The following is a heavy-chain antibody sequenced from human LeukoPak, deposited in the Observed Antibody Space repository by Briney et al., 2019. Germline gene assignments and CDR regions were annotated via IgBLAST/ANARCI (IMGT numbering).Heavy chain of an antibody. CDR2: INPSGGSP. CDR1: GYTFTRYY. J-gene: IGHJ4*02. Sequence: GASVKVSCKASGYTFTRYYMHWVRQAPGQGLEWMAIINPSGGSPTYAQKFQGRVTMTRDTSTSTVYMELSSLRSEDTAVYYYARDSYGDYYFDYWGQGTLVTVSS. D-gene: IGHD4-17*01. V-gene: IGHV1-46*01. CDR3: ARDSYGDYYFDY.